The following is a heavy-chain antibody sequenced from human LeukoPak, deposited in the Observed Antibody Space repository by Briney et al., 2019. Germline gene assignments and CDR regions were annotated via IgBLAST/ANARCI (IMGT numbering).Heavy chain of an antibody. CDR1: GFTFTNYW. CDR2: IKQDASDK. V-gene: IGHV3-7*01. CDR3: VRDPVDY. J-gene: IGHJ4*02. Sequence: PGGSLRLSCAASGFTFTNYWMSWVRQAPGKGLEWVASIKQDASDKYYVDSVKGRFTISRDHAENSLFLQMISLRAEDTALYYCVRDPVDYWGQGILVTVSS.